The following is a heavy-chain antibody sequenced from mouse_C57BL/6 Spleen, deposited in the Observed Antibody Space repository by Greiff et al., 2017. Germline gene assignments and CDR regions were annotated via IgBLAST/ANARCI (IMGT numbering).Heavy chain of an antibody. CDR2: IRNKANGYTT. CDR1: GFTFTDYY. V-gene: IGHV7-3*01. J-gene: IGHJ4*01. D-gene: IGHD2-2*01. Sequence: EVMLVESGGGLVQPGGSLSLSCAASGFTFTDYYMSWVRQPPGKALEWLGFIRNKANGYTTEYSASVKGRFTISRDNSQSILYLQMNALRAEDSATYYCARSLYGCGGYAMDYWGQGTSVTVSS. CDR3: ARSLYGCGGYAMDY.